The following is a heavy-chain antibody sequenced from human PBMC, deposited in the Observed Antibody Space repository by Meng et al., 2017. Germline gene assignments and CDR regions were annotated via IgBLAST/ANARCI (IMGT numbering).Heavy chain of an antibody. CDR3: AGRTITMVRGVMRGEYYFDY. V-gene: IGHV4-34*01. Sequence: SETLSLTCAVYGGSFSGYYWSWIRQPPGKGLEWIGEIYHSGSTNYNPSLKSRVTISVDKSKNQFSLKLSSVTAADTAVYYCAGRTITMVRGVMRGEYYFDYWGQGTLVTVSS. CDR2: IYHSGST. D-gene: IGHD3-10*01. J-gene: IGHJ4*02. CDR1: GGSFSGYY.